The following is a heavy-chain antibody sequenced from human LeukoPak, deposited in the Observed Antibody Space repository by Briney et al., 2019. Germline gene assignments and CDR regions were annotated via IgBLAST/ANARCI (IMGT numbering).Heavy chain of an antibody. CDR2: IKQDGSER. J-gene: IGHJ4*02. V-gene: IGHV3-7*01. CDR3: AREYSSDWPTRFDY. CDR1: GFTFSSYW. Sequence: GGSLRLSCAASGFTFSSYWMTWLRQAPGKGLEWVATIKQDGSERYYVDSVKGRFSISRDNARNSLYLQMNSLRAEDTAVYYCAREYSSDWPTRFDYWGQGTLVTVSS. D-gene: IGHD6-19*01.